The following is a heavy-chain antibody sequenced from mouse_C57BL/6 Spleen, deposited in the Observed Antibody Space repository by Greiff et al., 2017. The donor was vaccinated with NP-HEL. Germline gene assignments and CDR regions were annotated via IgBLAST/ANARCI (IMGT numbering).Heavy chain of an antibody. Sequence: VQLQQSGAELVRPGSSVKLSCKASGYTFTSYWMHWVKQRPIQGLEWIGNIDPSDSETHYNQKFKDKATLTVDKSSSTAYMQLSSLTSEDSAVYYCASGYDGYSLDYWGQGTTLTVSS. CDR2: IDPSDSET. CDR1: GYTFTSYW. J-gene: IGHJ2*01. V-gene: IGHV1-52*01. CDR3: ASGYDGYSLDY. D-gene: IGHD2-3*01.